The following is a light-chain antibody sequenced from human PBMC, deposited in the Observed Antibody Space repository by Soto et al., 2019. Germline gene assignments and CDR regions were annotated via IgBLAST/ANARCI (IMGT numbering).Light chain of an antibody. CDR2: DVT. J-gene: IGLJ3*02. CDR3: TSYTRTNTLV. Sequence: QSALTQPASASGSPGQSITLSCTGTSSDVGGYNYVSWYQQHPGKAPKLMIYDVTNRPSGVSNRFTGSKSGNTASLTISGLQAEDEADYFCTSYTRTNTLVFGGGTKLTVL. CDR1: SSDVGGYNY. V-gene: IGLV2-14*01.